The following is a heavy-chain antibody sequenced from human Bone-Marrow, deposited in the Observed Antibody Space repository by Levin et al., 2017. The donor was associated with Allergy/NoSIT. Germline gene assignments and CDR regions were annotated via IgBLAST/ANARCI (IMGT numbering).Heavy chain of an antibody. D-gene: IGHD3-16*01. CDR2: LNSDGSSI. V-gene: IGHV3-74*01. Sequence: LSLTCVASGFNFSNFWMHWVRQAPGKGLEWVSRLNSDGSSIDYADSVKGRFTISRDNDRNTLYLQLNTLRTEDTALYYCAKDDIIMMSTWGQGIPVTVSS. J-gene: IGHJ4*02. CDR3: AKDDIIMMST. CDR1: GFNFSNFW.